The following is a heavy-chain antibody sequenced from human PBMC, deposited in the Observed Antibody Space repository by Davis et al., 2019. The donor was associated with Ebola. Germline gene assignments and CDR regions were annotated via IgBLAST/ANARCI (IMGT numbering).Heavy chain of an antibody. CDR3: ARDQRVLWFREQAGGWFDP. CDR2: INPNSGGT. Sequence: ASVTVSCKASGGTFSSYAISWVRQAPGQGLEWMGWINPNSGGTNYAQKFQGWVTMTRDTSTSTVYMELSSLRSEDTAVYYCARDQRVLWFREQAGGWFDPWGQGTLVTVSS. CDR1: GGTFSSYA. J-gene: IGHJ5*02. D-gene: IGHD3-10*01. V-gene: IGHV1-2*04.